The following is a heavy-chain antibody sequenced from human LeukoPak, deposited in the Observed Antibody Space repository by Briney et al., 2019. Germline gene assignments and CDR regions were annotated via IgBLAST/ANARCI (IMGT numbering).Heavy chain of an antibody. CDR2: IYYSGST. CDR1: GGSISSYY. CDR3: ARGLDCSSTSCYGYYFDY. V-gene: IGHV4-59*06. D-gene: IGHD2-2*01. J-gene: IGHJ4*02. Sequence: KPSETLSLTCTVSGGSISSYYWSWIRQHPGKGLEWIGYIYYSGSTYYNPSLKSRVTISVDTSKNQFSLKLSSVTAADTAVYYCARGLDCSSTSCYGYYFDYWGQGTLVTVSS.